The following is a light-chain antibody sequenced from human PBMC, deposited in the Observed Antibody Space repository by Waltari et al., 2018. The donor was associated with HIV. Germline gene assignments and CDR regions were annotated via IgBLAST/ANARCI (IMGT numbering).Light chain of an antibody. Sequence: QSALTQPASVSGSPGQSITISRTGTSSDVGAYTLVSWYQQHAGKAPKLMIFEVTQGPAGVSDRFSGSRSGNTASLTISGLQADDEGDYYCCSYTGTGVVFGGGTKLTVL. CDR3: CSYTGTGVV. J-gene: IGLJ2*01. CDR2: EVT. CDR1: SSDVGAYTL. V-gene: IGLV2-23*02.